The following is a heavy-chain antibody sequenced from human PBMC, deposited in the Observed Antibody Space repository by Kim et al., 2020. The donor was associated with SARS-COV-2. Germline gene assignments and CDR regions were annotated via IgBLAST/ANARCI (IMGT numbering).Heavy chain of an antibody. D-gene: IGHD1-26*01. Sequence: ASVKVSCKASGYTFTGYYMHWVRQAPGQGLEWMGWINPKSGGTNYSQKFQGRVTMTRDTSISMVYMELSGLRSDDTAVYYCARERESLSEYFDYWGQGTLVTVSS. CDR1: GYTFTGYY. CDR3: ARERESLSEYFDY. V-gene: IGHV1-2*02. J-gene: IGHJ4*02. CDR2: INPKSGGT.